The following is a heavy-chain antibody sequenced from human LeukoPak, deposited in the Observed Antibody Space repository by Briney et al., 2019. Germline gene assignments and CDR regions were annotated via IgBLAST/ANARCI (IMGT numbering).Heavy chain of an antibody. Sequence: SETLSLTCTVSGASISSYYWSWIRQPPGKGLEWIGFIYYSGSTSHNPSLMSRVTISVGTSKNQFSLKLSSVTAADTAVYYCARGGGNWFDPWGQGTLVTVSS. CDR1: GASISSYY. J-gene: IGHJ5*02. CDR2: IYYSGST. D-gene: IGHD3-16*01. CDR3: ARGGGNWFDP. V-gene: IGHV4-59*01.